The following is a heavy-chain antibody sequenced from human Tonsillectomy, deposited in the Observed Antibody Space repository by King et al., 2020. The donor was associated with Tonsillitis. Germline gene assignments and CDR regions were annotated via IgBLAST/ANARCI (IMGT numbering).Heavy chain of an antibody. CDR3: VKDDQFGQTGYYYMDV. CDR2: ISGDGGKT. V-gene: IGHV3-43*02. Sequence: VQLVESGGGVVQPGGSLRLSCATSGFTFDDYAMHWGRQHPGKGLEWVSVISGDGGKTFYTDSVKGRFTISMDNSKNSLYLQMNSLRTGDTALYYCVKDDQFGQTGYYYMDVWGKGTTVTVSS. J-gene: IGHJ6*03. D-gene: IGHD3-10*01. CDR1: GFTFDDYA.